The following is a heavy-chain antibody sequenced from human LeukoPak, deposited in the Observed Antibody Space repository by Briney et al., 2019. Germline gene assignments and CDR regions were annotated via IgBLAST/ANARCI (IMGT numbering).Heavy chain of an antibody. J-gene: IGHJ6*03. CDR1: GGSISSYY. Sequence: PSETLSLTCTVSGGSISSYYWSWIRQPPGKGLEWIGYIYNSGSTNYNPSLKSRVTISVDTSKNQFSLKLSSVTAADTAVYYCAREFDSSSSNGIYYYYYYMDVWGKGTTVTVSS. CDR3: AREFDSSSSNGIYYYYYYMDV. V-gene: IGHV4-59*12. CDR2: IYNSGST. D-gene: IGHD6-13*01.